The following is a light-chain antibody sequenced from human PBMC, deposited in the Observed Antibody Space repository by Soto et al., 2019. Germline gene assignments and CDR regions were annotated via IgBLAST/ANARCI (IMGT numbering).Light chain of an antibody. Sequence: DIQLTQSPSFLSASVGDRVTITCRASQDISNYLAWYQQKAGKAPKLLIYAASTLQRGVPSRFSGSGSGTNFTPTISSLQPKDLAVYYCQKLKSYPLTFGGGTKVDIK. CDR3: QKLKSYPLT. J-gene: IGKJ4*01. V-gene: IGKV1-9*01. CDR1: QDISNY. CDR2: AAS.